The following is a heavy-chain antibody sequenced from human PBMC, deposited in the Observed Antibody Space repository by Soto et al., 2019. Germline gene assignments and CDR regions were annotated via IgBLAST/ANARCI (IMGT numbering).Heavy chain of an antibody. CDR2: IYRTGST. V-gene: IGHV4-4*02. D-gene: IGHD1-7*01. CDR1: GGSFTSNNW. J-gene: IGHJ4*02. Sequence: SETLSLTCAVSGGSFTSNNWWTWVRQPPGQGLEWIGEIYRTGSTNYNPSLKSRVTISLDKSENQFSLKVTSLTAADMAVYYCASRDPGTSVDYWGQGTLVTVSS. CDR3: ASRDPGTSVDY.